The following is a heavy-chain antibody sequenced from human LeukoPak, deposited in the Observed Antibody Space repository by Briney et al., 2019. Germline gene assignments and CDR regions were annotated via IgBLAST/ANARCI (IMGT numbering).Heavy chain of an antibody. Sequence: PSETLSLTCTVSGGSISSGGYYWSWIRQHPGKGLEWIGYIYYSGSTYYNPSLKSRVTISVDTSKNQFSLKLSSVTAADTAVHYCARSTNFGSVDYWGQGTLVTVSS. V-gene: IGHV4-31*03. D-gene: IGHD3-10*02. CDR3: ARSTNFGSVDY. J-gene: IGHJ4*02. CDR2: IYYSGST. CDR1: GGSISSGGYY.